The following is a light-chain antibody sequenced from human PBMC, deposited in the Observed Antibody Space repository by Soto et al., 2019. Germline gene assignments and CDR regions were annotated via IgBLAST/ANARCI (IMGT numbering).Light chain of an antibody. CDR2: GAS. CDR3: KPYNTCLWT. J-gene: IGKJ1*01. V-gene: IGKV3-15*01. Sequence: EVVMTQSPATLSVSPGERATLSCRASQSVNANLAWYQQKPGQAPRLLIHGASNRATGIPARFSGSGFGTEFILASSSLQSEDFAVYYCKPYNTCLWTFGQGTKVEI. CDR1: QSVNAN.